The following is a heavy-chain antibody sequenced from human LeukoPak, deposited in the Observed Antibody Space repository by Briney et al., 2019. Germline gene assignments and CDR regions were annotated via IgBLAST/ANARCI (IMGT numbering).Heavy chain of an antibody. Sequence: GGSLRLSCAVSGFTVSSSYMSWVRQSPRKGLEWVAIIYTGGNTYYADSVRGRFTISRDNSKNMLYLEMNGLRDEDTAVYYCVRGSYGTSWGQGTLVTVSS. J-gene: IGHJ5*02. D-gene: IGHD3-16*01. CDR2: IYTGGNT. CDR3: VRGSYGTS. CDR1: GFTVSSSY. V-gene: IGHV3-66*01.